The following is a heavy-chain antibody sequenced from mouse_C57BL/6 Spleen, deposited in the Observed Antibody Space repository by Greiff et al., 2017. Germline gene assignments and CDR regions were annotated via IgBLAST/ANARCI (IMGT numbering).Heavy chain of an antibody. CDR2: IHPNSGST. J-gene: IGHJ1*03. Sequence: VQLQQPGAELVKPGASVKLSCKASGYTFTSYWMHWVKQRPGQGLEWIGMIHPNSGSTNYNEKFKSKATLTVDKSSSTAYMQLSSLTSEDSAVYYCARDYYGSGYWYFDVWGTGTTVTVSS. CDR3: ARDYYGSGYWYFDV. D-gene: IGHD1-1*01. CDR1: GYTFTSYW. V-gene: IGHV1-64*01.